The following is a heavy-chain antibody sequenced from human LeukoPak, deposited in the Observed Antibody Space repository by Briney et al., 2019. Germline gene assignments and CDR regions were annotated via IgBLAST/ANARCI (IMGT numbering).Heavy chain of an antibody. J-gene: IGHJ3*02. D-gene: IGHD6-13*01. CDR1: GYTLTSYY. CDR3: ARYGFSSSWQGGWHAFDI. CDR2: INPTVGDT. V-gene: IGHV1-46*01. Sequence: ASVKVSCKASGYTLTSYYMHWVRQAPGQGLEWMGIINPTVGDTIYAQKFQGRVTMTRDMSTSRVYMELSSLRSADTAVYYCARYGFSSSWQGGWHAFDIWGQGTMVTVSS.